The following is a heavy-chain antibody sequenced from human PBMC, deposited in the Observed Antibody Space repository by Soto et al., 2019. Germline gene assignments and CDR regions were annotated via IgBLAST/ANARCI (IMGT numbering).Heavy chain of an antibody. CDR2: ISSSSTYI. CDR1: GFTFSSYT. D-gene: IGHD6-13*01. J-gene: IGHJ4*02. CDR3: ARFTHSSTGYTSRSYFDY. Sequence: EVQVVESGGGLVTPGGSLRLSCAASGFTFSSYTMNWVRQAPGKWLEWVSSISSSSTYIYYAVSVKGRFTISRDNAKNSLYLQMNSLRAEDTAVYFCARFTHSSTGYTSRSYFDYWGQGTLVTVSS. V-gene: IGHV3-21*01.